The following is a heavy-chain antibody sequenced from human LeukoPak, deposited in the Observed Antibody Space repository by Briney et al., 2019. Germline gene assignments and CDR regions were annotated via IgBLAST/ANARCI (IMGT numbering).Heavy chain of an antibody. CDR1: GGSLGSFY. J-gene: IGHJ4*02. CDR3: ARAPGALDY. Sequence: SSETLSLTRTVSGGSLGSFYWYWIRQPPGKGLEWIGYIDNTGSTSYNPSLKSRVIMSVDTSKNRFSLKLTSVTVADTAMYYCARAPGALDYWGRGTLVTVSS. D-gene: IGHD7-27*01. CDR2: IDNTGST. V-gene: IGHV4-59*01.